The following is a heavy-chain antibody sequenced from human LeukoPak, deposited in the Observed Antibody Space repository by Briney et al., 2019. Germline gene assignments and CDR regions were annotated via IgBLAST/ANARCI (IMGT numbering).Heavy chain of an antibody. V-gene: IGHV2-70*17. Sequence: SGPTLVNPTQTLTLTCTFSGFSLTTYGMCVSWIRQPPGKALEWLARIDWDDDKFYNTSLRTRFTISRDTSKNQVVLTLTNVEPVDTATYYCARIGFLGPDRTIDHDAFDVWGQGTTVTVSS. CDR1: GFSLTTYGMC. CDR2: IDWDDDK. CDR3: ARIGFLGPDRTIDHDAFDV. J-gene: IGHJ3*01. D-gene: IGHD3-3*01.